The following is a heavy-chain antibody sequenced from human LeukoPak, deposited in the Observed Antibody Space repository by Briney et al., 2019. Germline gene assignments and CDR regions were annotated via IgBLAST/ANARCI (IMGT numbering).Heavy chain of an antibody. D-gene: IGHD6-13*01. Sequence: SETLSLTCTVSGGSISSSSYHWGWIRQPPGKGLEWIGTIYYSGSTYYNPSLKSRVTISVDTSKNQFSLKLNSVTAADTAVYYCARRIAESGKGDLDYWGQGTLVTVSS. CDR2: IYYSGST. V-gene: IGHV4-39*01. J-gene: IGHJ4*02. CDR3: ARRIAESGKGDLDY. CDR1: GGSISSSSYH.